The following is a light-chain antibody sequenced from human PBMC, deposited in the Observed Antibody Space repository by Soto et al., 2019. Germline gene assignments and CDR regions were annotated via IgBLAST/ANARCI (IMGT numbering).Light chain of an antibody. V-gene: IGKV3-11*01. CDR1: QSVSTS. CDR3: QVRDVWPS. CDR2: DAS. Sequence: IGFAQSPVTLALSPVEKTVLSCRAIQSVSTSLAWYQHKPGQAPRLFIYDASKRAPGVPARFSGSGSGTDFTLTISSLEPEDFAVYYCQVRDVWPSFGQGTKV. J-gene: IGKJ1*01.